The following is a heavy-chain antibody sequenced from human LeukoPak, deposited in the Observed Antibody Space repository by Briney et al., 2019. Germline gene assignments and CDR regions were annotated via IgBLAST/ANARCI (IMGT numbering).Heavy chain of an antibody. CDR2: INHSGST. CDR3: ARSIAVGRDFDY. Sequence: SETLSLTCAVYGGSFSGYYWSWIRQPPGKGLEWIGEINHSGSTNYNPPLKSRVTISVDTSKNQFSLKLSSVTAADTAVYYCARSIAVGRDFDYWGQGTLVTVSS. V-gene: IGHV4-34*01. D-gene: IGHD6-19*01. J-gene: IGHJ4*02. CDR1: GGSFSGYY.